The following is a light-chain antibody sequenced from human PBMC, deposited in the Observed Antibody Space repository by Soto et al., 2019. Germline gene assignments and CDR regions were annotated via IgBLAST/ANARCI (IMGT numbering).Light chain of an antibody. CDR2: SAS. CDR1: QSVRSNN. J-gene: IGKJ2*01. Sequence: EIVLTQSPGTLSLSPGERATLSCRASQSVRSNNLAWYQQKPGQTPRLLIYSASNRATGIPDRFSGSRSGTDFTLTISRLEPDDFAVYHCQQYDSSPYTFGQGTKLEIK. CDR3: QQYDSSPYT. V-gene: IGKV3-20*01.